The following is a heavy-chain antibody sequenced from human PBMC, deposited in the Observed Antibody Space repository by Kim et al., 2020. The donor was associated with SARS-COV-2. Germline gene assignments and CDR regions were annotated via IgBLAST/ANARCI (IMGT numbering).Heavy chain of an antibody. V-gene: IGHV3-9*01. CDR1: GFTFDDYA. J-gene: IGHJ6*02. D-gene: IGHD6-13*01. CDR3: AKDEAAARYYGMDV. CDR2: ISWNSGSI. Sequence: GGSLRLSCAASGFTFDDYAMHWVRQAPGKGLEWVSGISWNSGSIGYADSVKGRFTISRDNAKNSLYLQMNSLRAEDTALYYCAKDEAAARYYGMDVWGQGTTVTVSS.